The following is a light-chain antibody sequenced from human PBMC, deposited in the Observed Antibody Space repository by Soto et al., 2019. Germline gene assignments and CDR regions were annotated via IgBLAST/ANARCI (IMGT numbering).Light chain of an antibody. CDR3: SSYTSSSTRV. V-gene: IGLV2-14*01. CDR1: NSDVGGYNF. J-gene: IGLJ1*01. Sequence: QSALTQPAFVSGSPGQSITISCTGTNSDVGGYNFVSWYQQHPGKVPKLMIYDVTNRPSGVSNRFSGSKSGNTASLTISGLQAEDEADYYCSSYTSSSTRVFGRGTKVTVL. CDR2: DVT.